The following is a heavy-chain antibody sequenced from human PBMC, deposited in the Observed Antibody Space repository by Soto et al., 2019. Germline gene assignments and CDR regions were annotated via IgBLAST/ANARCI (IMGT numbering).Heavy chain of an antibody. D-gene: IGHD3-22*01. CDR2: ISGSGGST. CDR3: AKYEQTMIVVAGAFDI. Sequence: VQLLESGGGLVQPGGSLRLSCAASGFTFSSYAMSWVRQAPGKGLEWVSAISGSGGSTYYADSVKGRFTISRDNSKNTLYRQMNSLRAEDTAVYYCAKYEQTMIVVAGAFDIWGQGTMVTVSS. J-gene: IGHJ3*02. V-gene: IGHV3-23*01. CDR1: GFTFSSYA.